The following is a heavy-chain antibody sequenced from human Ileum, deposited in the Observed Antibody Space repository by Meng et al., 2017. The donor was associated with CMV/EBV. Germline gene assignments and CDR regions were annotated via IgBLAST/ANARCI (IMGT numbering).Heavy chain of an antibody. CDR1: GDSLSTGDYY. J-gene: IGHJ4*02. Sequence: QVPLQDSGPGLVKPSPTLSLTCTVSGDSLSTGDYYWSWIRQPPGKGPEWIGYIYYSGSTLYNPSLKSPVTISLDKSKNQFSLRLRSVTAADTAVYFCAREGGGWYFDSWGQGTLVTVSS. D-gene: IGHD6-19*01. V-gene: IGHV4-30-4*01. CDR2: IYYSGST. CDR3: AREGGGWYFDS.